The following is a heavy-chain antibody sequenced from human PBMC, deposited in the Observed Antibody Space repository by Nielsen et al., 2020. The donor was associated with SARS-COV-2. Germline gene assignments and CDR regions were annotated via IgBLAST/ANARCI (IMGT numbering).Heavy chain of an antibody. D-gene: IGHD3-22*01. Sequence: GESLKISCAASGFTFSSYSMNWVRQAPGKGLEWVSSISSSSSYIYCADSVKGRFTISRDNAKNSLYLQMNSLRAEDTAVYYCARGPHYYDSSGYEDYWGQGTLVTVSS. V-gene: IGHV3-21*01. CDR2: ISSSSSYI. CDR3: ARGPHYYDSSGYEDY. J-gene: IGHJ4*02. CDR1: GFTFSSYS.